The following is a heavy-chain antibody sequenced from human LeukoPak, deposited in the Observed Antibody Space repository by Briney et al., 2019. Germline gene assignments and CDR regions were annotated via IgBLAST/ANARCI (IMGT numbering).Heavy chain of an antibody. Sequence: GGSLRLSCAASGFTFSSYGMHWVRQAPGKGLEWVAVISYDGSNEYYADSVKGRFTISRDNSKNTLYLQMNSLRAEDTAVYYCAKGGTLSAAPPDYWGQGTLVTVSS. J-gene: IGHJ4*02. D-gene: IGHD2-2*01. CDR3: AKGGTLSAAPPDY. V-gene: IGHV3-30*18. CDR1: GFTFSSYG. CDR2: ISYDGSNE.